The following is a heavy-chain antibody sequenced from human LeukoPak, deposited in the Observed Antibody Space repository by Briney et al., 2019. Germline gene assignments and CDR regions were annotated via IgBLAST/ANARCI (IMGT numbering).Heavy chain of an antibody. Sequence: PGGSLRLSCSASGITFSSYAMHWVRQAPGKGLEYVSTISTNGGSTYYADSVKGRFTISRDNSKNTLYLRMSSLRAEDTAVYHCVKDESPNDYYYYCMDVWGQGTTVTVSS. CDR2: ISTNGGST. V-gene: IGHV3-64D*06. J-gene: IGHJ6*02. CDR3: VKDESPNDYYYYCMDV. CDR1: GITFSSYA.